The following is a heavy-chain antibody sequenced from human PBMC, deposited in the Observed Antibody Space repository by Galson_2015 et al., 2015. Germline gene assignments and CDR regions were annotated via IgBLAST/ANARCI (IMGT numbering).Heavy chain of an antibody. D-gene: IGHD5/OR15-5a*01. CDR3: EREAVSKFDY. J-gene: IGHJ4*02. Sequence: SMRLACAAAGFIFSSNGMYWRRQAPGPGVEWVEVIWYDGSNKNYADSVKGRFTISRDNSRNALYLQLNSLRAEDSAVYYCEREAVSKFDYWGQGTLVTVSS. CDR2: IWYDGSNK. CDR1: GFIFSSNG. V-gene: IGHV3-33*01.